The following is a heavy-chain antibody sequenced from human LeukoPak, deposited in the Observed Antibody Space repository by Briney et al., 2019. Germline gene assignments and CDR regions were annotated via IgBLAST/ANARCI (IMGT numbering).Heavy chain of an antibody. CDR1: GFTFSSYG. CDR2: VSGSGGST. J-gene: IGHJ4*02. D-gene: IGHD5-12*01. V-gene: IGHV3-23*01. CDR3: AKVRGYSGYDPLDN. Sequence: GGSLRLSCAASGFTFSSYGMSWVRQAPGKGLEWVSVVSGSGGSTYYADSVKGRFTIPRDNSKNTLYLQMNSLRAEDTAVYYCAKVRGYSGYDPLDNWGQGALVTVSS.